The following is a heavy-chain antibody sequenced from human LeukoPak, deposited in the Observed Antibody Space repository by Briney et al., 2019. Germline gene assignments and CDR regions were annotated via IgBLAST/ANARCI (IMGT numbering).Heavy chain of an antibody. CDR1: GFTVSSNY. D-gene: IGHD6-13*01. CDR3: ARSKPPAVKDYYGLDV. V-gene: IGHV3-66*01. Sequence: GGSLRLSCAASGFTVSSNYMNWVRQAPGKGLEWVSVIYSGGSTYYVDSVKGRFTISRDNSKNTLYLQMNSLRAEDTAMYFCARSKPPAVKDYYGLDVWGQGTTVTVSS. J-gene: IGHJ6*02. CDR2: IYSGGST.